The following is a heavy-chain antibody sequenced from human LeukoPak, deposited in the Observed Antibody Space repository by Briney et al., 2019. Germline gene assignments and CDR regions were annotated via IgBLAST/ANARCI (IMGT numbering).Heavy chain of an antibody. J-gene: IGHJ4*02. V-gene: IGHV1-2*02. D-gene: IGHD6-19*01. CDR1: GYTFTNYG. CDR2: INPNSGGT. CDR3: ARDNDHIAVAGTVDY. Sequence: GASVKVSCKASGYTFTNYGISWVRQAPGQGLEWMGWINPNSGGTNYAQKFQGRVTMTRDTSISTAYMELSRLRSDDTAVYYCARDNDHIAVAGTVDYWGQGTLVTVSS.